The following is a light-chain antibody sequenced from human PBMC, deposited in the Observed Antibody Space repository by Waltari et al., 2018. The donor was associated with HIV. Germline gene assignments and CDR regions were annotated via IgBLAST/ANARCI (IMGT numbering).Light chain of an antibody. CDR3: QQRDNWPLT. CDR1: QTVSLS. CDR2: AAS. V-gene: IGKV3-11*01. Sequence: EIVLTQSPATLSLSPGDRATISCRASQTVSLSLGWYQQKHGQAPRLLIYAASYRATGSPARFSGSWSVTDFTLTISGLEPEDFAVYYCQQRDNWPLTFGGGTKVEIK. J-gene: IGKJ4*01.